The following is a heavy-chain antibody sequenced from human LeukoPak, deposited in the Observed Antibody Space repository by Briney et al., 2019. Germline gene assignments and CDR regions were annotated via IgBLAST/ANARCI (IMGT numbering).Heavy chain of an antibody. V-gene: IGHV4-59*08. D-gene: IGHD2-2*01. J-gene: IGHJ3*02. CDR1: DGSISSYY. CDR2: IYYSGSI. Sequence: SEALSLTCTVSDGSISSYYWSWIRQPPGKGLEWIGHIYYSGSINYNPSLKSRITISVDTSKNQFSLKLSSVTAADTAVYYFAGWVLSDSDQLLASYAAFDIWGQGTMVTVSS. CDR3: AGWVLSDSDQLLASYAAFDI.